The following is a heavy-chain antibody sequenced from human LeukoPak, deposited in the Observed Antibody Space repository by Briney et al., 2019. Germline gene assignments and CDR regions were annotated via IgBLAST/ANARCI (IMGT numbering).Heavy chain of an antibody. J-gene: IGHJ4*02. D-gene: IGHD6-19*01. Sequence: GASVKVSCKASGYTFTGYYMHWVRQAPGQGLEWMGWINPNSGGTNYAQKFQGRVTMTRDTSISTAYMELSRLRSDDTAVYYCAREAVAGHDDFDYWGQGTLVTVSS. V-gene: IGHV1-2*02. CDR3: AREAVAGHDDFDY. CDR1: GYTFTGYY. CDR2: INPNSGGT.